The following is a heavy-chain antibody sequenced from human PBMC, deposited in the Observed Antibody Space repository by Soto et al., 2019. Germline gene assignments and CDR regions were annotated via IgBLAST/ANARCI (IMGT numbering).Heavy chain of an antibody. CDR3: AQTLGSAVAGPGRFDL. Sequence: QVQLVQSGAEVKKYGSSVKVSCKASGGTFSKYAISWVRQAPGHGLEWMGGIVPMFGTANYAQNFQGRVTITADESTSTAYMELSSLRSEDTAVYYCAQTLGSAVAGPGRFDLWGRGTLVTVSS. CDR1: GGTFSKYA. CDR2: IVPMFGTA. J-gene: IGHJ2*01. V-gene: IGHV1-69*12. D-gene: IGHD6-19*01.